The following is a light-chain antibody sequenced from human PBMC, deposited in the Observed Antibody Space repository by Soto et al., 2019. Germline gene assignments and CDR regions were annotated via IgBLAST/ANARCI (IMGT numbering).Light chain of an antibody. V-gene: IGKV3-11*01. CDR2: DAS. CDR1: QSVGSY. Sequence: EIVLTQSPATLSLSPGERATLSCRASQSVGSYLAWYQQRPGQAPRLLIYDASSRATGIPARFSGSGSGTGFTRTISRLEPEDFAAYYCQQRTNWALTFGGGTKLQIK. J-gene: IGKJ4*01. CDR3: QQRTNWALT.